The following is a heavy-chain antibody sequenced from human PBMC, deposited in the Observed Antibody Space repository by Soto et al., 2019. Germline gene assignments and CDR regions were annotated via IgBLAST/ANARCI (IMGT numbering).Heavy chain of an antibody. CDR2: ISSSSSTI. D-gene: IGHD5-12*01. CDR3: ASQSSAWLLFAS. Sequence: EVQLVESGGGLVQPGGSLGLSCAASGFTFSSYSMNWVRQAPGKGLEWVSYISSSSSTIYYADSVKGRFTISRDNAKNSLYLQMNSLRAEDTAVYYCASQSSAWLLFASWGQGTLVTVSS. V-gene: IGHV3-48*01. CDR1: GFTFSSYS. J-gene: IGHJ4*02.